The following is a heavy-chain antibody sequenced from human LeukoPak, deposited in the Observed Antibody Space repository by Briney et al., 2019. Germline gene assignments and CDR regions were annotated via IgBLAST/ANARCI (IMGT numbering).Heavy chain of an antibody. D-gene: IGHD5-12*01. CDR1: GGSISSSSYY. V-gene: IGHV4-39*07. Sequence: SETLSLTCTVSGGSISSSSYYWGWIRQPPGKGLEWIGSIYYSGSTYYNPSLKSRVTISVDTSKNQFSLKLSSVTAADTAVYYCTTQSGEFDYWGQGTLVTVSS. CDR3: TTQSGEFDY. J-gene: IGHJ4*02. CDR2: IYYSGST.